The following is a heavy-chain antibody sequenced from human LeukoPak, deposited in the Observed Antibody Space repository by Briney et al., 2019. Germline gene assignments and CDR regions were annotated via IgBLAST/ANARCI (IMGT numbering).Heavy chain of an antibody. CDR3: ARAPSLRVSPY. Sequence: GGSLRLPCAASGFTFSSYSMNWVRQAPGKGLGWVSSISSSSSYIYYADSVKGRFTISRDNAKNSLYLQMNSLRAEDTAVYYCARAPSLRVSPYWGQGTLVTVSS. CDR1: GFTFSSYS. D-gene: IGHD4-17*01. V-gene: IGHV3-21*01. J-gene: IGHJ4*02. CDR2: ISSSSSYI.